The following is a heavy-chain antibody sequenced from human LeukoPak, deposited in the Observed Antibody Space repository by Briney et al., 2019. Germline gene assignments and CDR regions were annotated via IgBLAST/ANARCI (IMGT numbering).Heavy chain of an antibody. Sequence: PSQTLSLTCTVSDDSISSGGSYWSWIRQHPGKGLEWIGYIYYSGATHYNLSLKSRVTISVDTSRNQFSLKLSSVTAADTAVYYCARAGLVDYYAMAVWGQGTTVTVSS. CDR1: DDSISSGGSY. D-gene: IGHD2-21*01. V-gene: IGHV4-31*03. CDR3: ARAGLVDYYAMAV. J-gene: IGHJ6*02. CDR2: IYYSGAT.